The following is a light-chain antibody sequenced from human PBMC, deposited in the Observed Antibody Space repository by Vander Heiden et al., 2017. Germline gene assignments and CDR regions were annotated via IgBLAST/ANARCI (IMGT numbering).Light chain of an antibody. Sequence: SYVLTQPPSVPVAPGQTARITSGGRNIGSKSVHWYQQKQGQAPVLVVYDDSDRPSGIPERFSGSNSGNTATLTISRVEAGDEADYYCQVWDSSSDHSVVFGGGTKLTVL. CDR1: NIGSKS. CDR3: QVWDSSSDHSVV. V-gene: IGLV3-21*02. J-gene: IGLJ2*01. CDR2: DDS.